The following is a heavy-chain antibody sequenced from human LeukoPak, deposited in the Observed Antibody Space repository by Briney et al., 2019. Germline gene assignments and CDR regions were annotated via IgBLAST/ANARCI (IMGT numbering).Heavy chain of an antibody. CDR1: GGSISSGDYC. V-gene: IGHV4-30-4*08. Sequence: TSQTLSPTCTVSGGSISSGDYCWSWIRQPPGKGLEWIGYIYYSGSTYYNPSLKSRVTISVDTSKNQFSLKLSSVTAADTAVYYCARVLYGSGSYADYWGQGTLVTVSS. CDR3: ARVLYGSGSYADY. D-gene: IGHD3-10*01. CDR2: IYYSGST. J-gene: IGHJ4*02.